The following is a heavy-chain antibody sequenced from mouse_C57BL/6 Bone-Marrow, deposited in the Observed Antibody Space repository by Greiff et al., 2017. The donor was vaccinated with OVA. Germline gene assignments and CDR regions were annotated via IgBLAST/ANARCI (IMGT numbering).Heavy chain of an antibody. CDR2: IDPSDSYT. CDR3: ARYYSSSYGYYYAMDY. D-gene: IGHD1-1*01. Sequence: QVQLQQPGAELVKPGASVKLSCKASGYTFTSYWMQWVKQRPGQGLEWIGEIDPSDSYTNYNQKFKGKATLTVDTSSSTAYMQLSSLTSEDSAVYYCARYYSSSYGYYYAMDYWGQGTSVTVSS. CDR1: GYTFTSYW. V-gene: IGHV1-50*01. J-gene: IGHJ4*01.